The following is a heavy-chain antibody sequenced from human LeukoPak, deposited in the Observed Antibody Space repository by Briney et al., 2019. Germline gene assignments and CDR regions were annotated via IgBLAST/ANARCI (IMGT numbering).Heavy chain of an antibody. CDR1: GGSISSYY. D-gene: IGHD3-22*01. V-gene: IGHV4-4*07. CDR2: IYSSGST. J-gene: IGHJ3*02. Sequence: TSETLSLXCTVSGGSISSYYWSWIRQPAGKGLEWIGRIYSSGSTNYNPSLKSRVTMSLDTSKNHFSLNLSSVTAADTAVYYCARLPYSSGYFDAFDIWGQGTLVTVSS. CDR3: ARLPYSSGYFDAFDI.